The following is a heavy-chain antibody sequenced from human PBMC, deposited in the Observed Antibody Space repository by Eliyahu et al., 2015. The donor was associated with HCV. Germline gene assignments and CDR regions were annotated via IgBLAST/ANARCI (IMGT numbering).Heavy chain of an antibody. CDR2: GSSNGGST. V-gene: IGHV3-64*01. Sequence: EVQLVESGGGLVQPGGSLRLSCAASGFTFSSYAMHWVRQAPGPPLAWVGAGSSNGGSTYYANSVKGRFTISRDNSKNTLYLQMGSLRAEDMAVYYCAREQQLVGGNWFDPWGQGTLVTVSS. J-gene: IGHJ5*02. CDR1: GFTFSSYA. D-gene: IGHD6-13*01. CDR3: AREQQLVGGNWFDP.